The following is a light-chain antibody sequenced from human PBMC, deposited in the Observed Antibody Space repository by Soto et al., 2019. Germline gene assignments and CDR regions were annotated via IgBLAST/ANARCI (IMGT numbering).Light chain of an antibody. CDR3: QQYGSSPLT. CDR2: RAS. V-gene: IGKV3-20*01. Sequence: EIVLTQSPGTLPLSPGEGATLSCRSSQSVSSTYLAWYQQKPGQAPKVLIYRASSRATGIPDRFSGSGSGTDFTLTISRLEPEDFAVYYCQQYGSSPLTFGGGTKVDIK. J-gene: IGKJ4*01. CDR1: QSVSSTY.